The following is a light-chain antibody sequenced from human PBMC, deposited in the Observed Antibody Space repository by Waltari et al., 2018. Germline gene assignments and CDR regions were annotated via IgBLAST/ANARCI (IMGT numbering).Light chain of an antibody. CDR2: AAS. CDR3: QQYYSYPPYT. CDR1: QGISSY. J-gene: IGKJ2*01. Sequence: AIRMTQSPSSFSASTGDRVTITCRASQGISSYLAWYQQKPGKAPKCLIYAASTLQSGVPSRFSGSGSGTDFTLTISCLQSEDFATYYCQQYYSYPPYTFGQGTKLEIK. V-gene: IGKV1-8*01.